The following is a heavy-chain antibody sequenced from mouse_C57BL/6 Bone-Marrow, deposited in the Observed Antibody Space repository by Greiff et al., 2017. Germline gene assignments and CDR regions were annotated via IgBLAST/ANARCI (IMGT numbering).Heavy chain of an antibody. D-gene: IGHD1-1*01. CDR2: IWRGGST. CDR1: GFSLTSYG. J-gene: IGHJ3*01. CDR3: ATFLRIHYYCSSNAWFAY. Sequence: VQGVESGPGLVQPSQSLSITCTVSGFSLTSYGVHWVRQSPGKGLEWLGVIWRGGSTDYNAAFMSRLRITKDNSKSQVFFKMNSLQADDTAIYYCATFLRIHYYCSSNAWFAYWGQGTLVTVSA. V-gene: IGHV2-5*01.